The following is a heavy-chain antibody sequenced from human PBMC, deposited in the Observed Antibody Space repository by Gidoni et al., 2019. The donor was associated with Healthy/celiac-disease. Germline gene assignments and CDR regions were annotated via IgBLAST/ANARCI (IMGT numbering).Heavy chain of an antibody. CDR3: AKVGYYYGSGRHDSSGYYYDY. D-gene: IGHD3-10*01. J-gene: IGHJ4*02. CDR1: GFPFSSYA. Sequence: EVQRLESGGGLVQPGGSLRLSCAASGFPFSSYATTWVRQAPGMGLEGVEAISGSGGSTYYADSVKGRFTISRDNSKNTLYLQMNSLRAEDTAVYYCAKVGYYYGSGRHDSSGYYYDYWGQGTLVTVSS. V-gene: IGHV3-23*01. CDR2: ISGSGGST.